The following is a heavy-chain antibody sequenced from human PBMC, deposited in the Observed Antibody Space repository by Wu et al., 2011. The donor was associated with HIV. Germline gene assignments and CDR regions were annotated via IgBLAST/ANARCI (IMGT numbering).Heavy chain of an antibody. J-gene: IGHJ3*02. Sequence: QVQLVQSGAEVKKPGASVKVSCKASGYTFTSYHMHWVRQAPGQGLEWMGIINPSGGSTSYAQKFQGRVTMTRDTSTSTVYMELSSLRSEDTAVYYCARRALRVDAFDIWGQGTMVTVSS. V-gene: IGHV1-46*01. CDR1: GYTFTSYH. CDR2: INPSGGST. CDR3: ARRALRVDAFDI.